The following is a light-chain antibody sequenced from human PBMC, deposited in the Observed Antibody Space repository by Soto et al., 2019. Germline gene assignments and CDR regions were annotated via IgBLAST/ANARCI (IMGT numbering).Light chain of an antibody. Sequence: EIVMTHSPVTLSVSPWGIATLSCRASQSISDTLAWYQQKPGQAPRLLISGASSRATGIPDRFSGSGSGTDFTLKISRVEAEDVGVYYCMQRIEFPWTFGQGAKVDIK. CDR1: QSISDT. V-gene: IGKV3D-15*01. J-gene: IGKJ1*01. CDR3: MQRIEFPWT. CDR2: GAS.